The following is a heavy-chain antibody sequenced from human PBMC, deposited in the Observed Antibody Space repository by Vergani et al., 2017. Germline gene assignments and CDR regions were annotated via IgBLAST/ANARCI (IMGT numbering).Heavy chain of an antibody. CDR3: AKDPDYGSGSYRPYDY. D-gene: IGHD3-10*01. Sequence: QVQLVEPGGGVVQPGGSLRLSCAASGFTFSSYGMHWVRQAPGKGLEWVAFIRYDGSNKYYTDSVKGRFTISRDNSKNTLYLQMNSLRAEDTAVYYCAKDPDYGSGSYRPYDYWGQGTLVTVSS. CDR1: GFTFSSYG. J-gene: IGHJ4*02. CDR2: IRYDGSNK. V-gene: IGHV3-30*02.